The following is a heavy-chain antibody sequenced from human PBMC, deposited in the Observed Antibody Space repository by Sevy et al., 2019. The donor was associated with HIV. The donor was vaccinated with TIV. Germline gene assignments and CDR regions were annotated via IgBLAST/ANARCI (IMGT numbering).Heavy chain of an antibody. Sequence: GGSLRLSCAASGFTFSSYAMSWVRQAPGKGLEWVSAISGSGGSTYYAYSVKGRFTISRDNSKNTLYLQMNSLRAEDTAVYYCAKGTHYDFWSGPDYWGQGTLVTVSS. V-gene: IGHV3-23*01. CDR3: AKGTHYDFWSGPDY. D-gene: IGHD3-3*01. CDR1: GFTFSSYA. CDR2: ISGSGGST. J-gene: IGHJ4*02.